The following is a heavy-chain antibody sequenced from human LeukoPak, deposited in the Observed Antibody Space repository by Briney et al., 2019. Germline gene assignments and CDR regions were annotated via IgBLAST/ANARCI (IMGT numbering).Heavy chain of an antibody. Sequence: PGGSLRLSCAASGFTFSDYYMSWVRQAPGKGLEWVSYISTSSSTIYYADSVKGRFTISRDNAKNSLYLQMNSLRAEDTAVYYCARDVGTITSIAAAVIALDYWGQGTLVTVSS. CDR3: ARDVGTITSIAAAVIALDY. V-gene: IGHV3-11*01. CDR2: ISTSSSTI. D-gene: IGHD6-13*01. CDR1: GFTFSDYY. J-gene: IGHJ4*02.